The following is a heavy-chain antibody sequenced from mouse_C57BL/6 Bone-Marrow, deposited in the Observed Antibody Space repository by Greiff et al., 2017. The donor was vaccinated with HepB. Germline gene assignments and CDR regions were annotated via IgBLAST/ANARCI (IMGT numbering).Heavy chain of an antibody. J-gene: IGHJ4*01. V-gene: IGHV5-16*01. D-gene: IGHD2-2*01. CDR1: GFTFSDYY. CDR3: ARWLPLYAMDY. CDR2: INYDGSST. Sequence: EVQLQESEGGLVQPGSSMKLSCTASGFTFSDYYMAWVRQVPEKGLEWVANINYDGSSTYYLDSLKSRFIISRDNAKNILYLQMSSLKSEDTATYYCARWLPLYAMDYWGQGTSVTVSS.